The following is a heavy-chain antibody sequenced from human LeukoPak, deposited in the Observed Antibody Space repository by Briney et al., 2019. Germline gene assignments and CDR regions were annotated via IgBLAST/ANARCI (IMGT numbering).Heavy chain of an antibody. Sequence: GGSLRLSCAASGFTFSSYSMNWVRQAPGKGLEWVSYISSSSSMIYYADSVKGRFTISRDNAKNSLYLQMKGLRDEDTAIYYCARDYGDLPARVPYFDYWGQGTLVTVSS. J-gene: IGHJ4*02. CDR3: ARDYGDLPARVPYFDY. V-gene: IGHV3-48*02. D-gene: IGHD4-17*01. CDR2: ISSSSSMI. CDR1: GFTFSSYS.